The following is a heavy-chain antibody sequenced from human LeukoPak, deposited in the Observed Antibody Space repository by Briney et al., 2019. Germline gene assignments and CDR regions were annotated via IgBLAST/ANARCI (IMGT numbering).Heavy chain of an antibody. CDR3: ASLWFGDY. CDR2: INHSGTT. CDR1: GGSLSGYY. Sequence: SETLSLTCAVYGGSLSGYYWSWIRQPPGKGLEWIGEINHSGTTNYNPSLKSRVTISVDTSKNQFSLKLSSVTAADTAVYYCASLWFGDYWGQGTLVIVSS. V-gene: IGHV4-34*01. J-gene: IGHJ4*02. D-gene: IGHD3-10*01.